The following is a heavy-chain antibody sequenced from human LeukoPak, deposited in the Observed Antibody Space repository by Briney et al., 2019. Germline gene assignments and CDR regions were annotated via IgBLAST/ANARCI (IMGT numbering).Heavy chain of an antibody. J-gene: IGHJ4*02. CDR1: GGSISSSSYY. CDR2: IYYSGST. D-gene: IGHD3-10*01. CDR3: ARMPSITRGYFDY. V-gene: IGHV4-39*01. Sequence: SETLSLTCPVSGGSISSSSYYWGWIRQPPGKGLEWIGSIYYSGSTYYNPSLKSRVTISVDTSKNQFSLKLSSVTAADTAVYYCARMPSITRGYFDYWGQGTLVTVSS.